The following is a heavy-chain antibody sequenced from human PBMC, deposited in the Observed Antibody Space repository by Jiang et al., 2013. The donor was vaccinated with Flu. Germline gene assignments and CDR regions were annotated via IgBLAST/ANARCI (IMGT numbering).Heavy chain of an antibody. CDR3: ARSTAGADNNYFDP. V-gene: IGHV2-70*11. CDR2: IDWEDDK. J-gene: IGHJ5*02. CDR1: GFSLNTHGMC. D-gene: IGHD6-13*01. Sequence: KPTQTLTVTCSFSGFSLNTHGMCVSWIRQPPGKALEWLARIDWEDDKYYNTSLKTRLTISKDTFKSQVALTMTNMDPVDTATYYCARSTAGADNNYFDPWGQGALVTVSS.